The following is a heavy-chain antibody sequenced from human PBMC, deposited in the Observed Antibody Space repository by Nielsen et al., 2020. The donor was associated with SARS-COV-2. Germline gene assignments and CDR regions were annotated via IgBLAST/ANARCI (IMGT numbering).Heavy chain of an antibody. J-gene: IGHJ5*02. V-gene: IGHV4-39*07. Sequence: SEILSLTCTVSGGSISSSSYYRGWIRQPPGKGLEWIGSIYYSGSTYYNPSLKSRVTISVDTSKNQFSLKLSSVTAADTAVYYCARGFDPWGQGTLVTVSS. CDR1: GGSISSSSYY. CDR2: IYYSGST. CDR3: ARGFDP.